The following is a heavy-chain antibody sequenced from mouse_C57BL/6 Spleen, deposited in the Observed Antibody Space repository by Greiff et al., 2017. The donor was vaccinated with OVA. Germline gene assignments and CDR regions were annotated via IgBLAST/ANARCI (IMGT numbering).Heavy chain of an antibody. J-gene: IGHJ4*01. CDR3: VRDHYAMDY. CDR2: IRSKRSNYAT. Sequence: EVQLVESGGGLVQPKGSLKLSCAASGFTFNTYAMHWVRQAPGKGLEWVARIRSKRSNYATYYADSVKDRFTISRDDSQSMLYLQMNNLKTEDTAMYYCVRDHYAMDYWGQGTSVTVSS. V-gene: IGHV10-3*01. CDR1: GFTFNTYA.